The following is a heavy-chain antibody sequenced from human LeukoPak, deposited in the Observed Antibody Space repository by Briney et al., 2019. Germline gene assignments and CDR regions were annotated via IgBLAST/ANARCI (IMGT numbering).Heavy chain of an antibody. V-gene: IGHV3-30*18. CDR1: GFTFSSYG. CDR3: AKAEYSYGWCSSCRGGWFDP. CDR2: ISYGGSNK. D-gene: IGHD5-18*01. J-gene: IGHJ5*02. Sequence: PGGSLRLSCAASGFTFSSYGMHWVRQAPGKGLEWVAVISYGGSNKYYTDSVKGRFTISRDNSKNTLYLQMNSLRAEDTAVYYCAKAEYSYGWCSSCRGGWFDPWGQGTLVTVSS.